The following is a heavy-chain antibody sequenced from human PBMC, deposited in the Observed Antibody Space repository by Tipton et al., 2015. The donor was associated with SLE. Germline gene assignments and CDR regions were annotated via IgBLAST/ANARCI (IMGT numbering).Heavy chain of an antibody. J-gene: IGHJ4*02. CDR3: ARASRVVVAQYLFDY. CDR1: GGSISSYY. Sequence: TLSLTCTVSGGSISSYYWSWIRQPPGKGLEWIGYIYYSGSTNYNPSLKSRVTISVDTSKNQFSLKLSSVTAADTAVYYCARASRVVVAQYLFDYWGRRPLVPVSS. V-gene: IGHV4-59*01. D-gene: IGHD2-15*01. CDR2: IYYSGST.